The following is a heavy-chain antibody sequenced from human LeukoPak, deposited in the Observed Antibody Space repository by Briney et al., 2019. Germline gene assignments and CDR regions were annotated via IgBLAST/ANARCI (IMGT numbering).Heavy chain of an antibody. CDR3: ARAGLVEMATIDFDY. D-gene: IGHD5-24*01. Sequence: GASVKVSCKASGYPFTSNGISWVRQAPGQGLEWMGWINPNSGGTNYAQKFQGRVTVTRDTSISTAYMELSRLRSDDTAVYYCARAGLVEMATIDFDYWGQGTLVTVSS. CDR2: INPNSGGT. V-gene: IGHV1-2*02. J-gene: IGHJ4*02. CDR1: GYPFTSNG.